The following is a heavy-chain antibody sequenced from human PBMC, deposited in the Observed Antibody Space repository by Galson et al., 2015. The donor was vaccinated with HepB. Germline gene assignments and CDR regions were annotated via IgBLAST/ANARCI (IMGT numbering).Heavy chain of an antibody. CDR2: ISYDGSNK. Sequence: SLRLSCAASGFTFSSYAMHWVRQAPGKGLEWVAVISYDGSNKYYADSVKGRFTISRDNSKNTLYLQMNSLRAEDTAVYYCARDIGCSSTSCYWGYYYGMDVWGQGTTVTVSS. CDR3: ARDIGCSSTSCYWGYYYGMDV. CDR1: GFTFSSYA. D-gene: IGHD2-2*01. V-gene: IGHV3-30*04. J-gene: IGHJ6*02.